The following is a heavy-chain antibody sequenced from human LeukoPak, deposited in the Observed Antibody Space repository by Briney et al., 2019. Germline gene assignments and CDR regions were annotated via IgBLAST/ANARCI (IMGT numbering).Heavy chain of an antibody. Sequence: GGSLRLSCAASGFTFSNYNMNWVRQAPGKGLEWVSFISSSSSYIYYADSVKGRFTISRDNAKNSLYLQMNSLRAEDTAVYYCARERFLYFDYWGQGTLVTVSS. D-gene: IGHD3-16*01. V-gene: IGHV3-21*01. J-gene: IGHJ4*02. CDR2: ISSSSSYI. CDR1: GFTFSNYN. CDR3: ARERFLYFDY.